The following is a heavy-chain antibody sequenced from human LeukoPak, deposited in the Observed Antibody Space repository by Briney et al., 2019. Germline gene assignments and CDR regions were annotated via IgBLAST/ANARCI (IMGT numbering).Heavy chain of an antibody. J-gene: IGHJ4*02. CDR2: MNPNSGNT. CDR3: ARASYSGSYVGY. D-gene: IGHD1-26*01. CDR1: GYTFTSYD. V-gene: IGHV1-8*01. Sequence: ASVTVSCKASGYTFTSYDINWVRQAPGQGLEWMGWMNPNSGNTGYAQKFQRRVTMTRNTSISTAYMELSSLRSEDTAVYYCARASYSGSYVGYWGQGTLVTVSS.